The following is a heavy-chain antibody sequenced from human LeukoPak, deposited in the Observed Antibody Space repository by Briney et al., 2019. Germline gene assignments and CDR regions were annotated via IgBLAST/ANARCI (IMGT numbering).Heavy chain of an antibody. CDR2: ISAYNGNT. Sequence: ASVKVSCKASGYTFTGYYMHWVRQAPGQGLEWMGWISAYNGNTNYAQKLQGRVTMTTDTSTSTAYMELRSLRSDDTAVYYCARSTVTTYNWFDPWGQGTLVTVSS. V-gene: IGHV1-18*04. CDR1: GYTFTGYY. D-gene: IGHD4-17*01. CDR3: ARSTVTTYNWFDP. J-gene: IGHJ5*02.